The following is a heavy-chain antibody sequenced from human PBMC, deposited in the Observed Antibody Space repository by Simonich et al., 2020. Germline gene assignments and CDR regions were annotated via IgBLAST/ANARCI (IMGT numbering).Heavy chain of an antibody. CDR2: ISSSGSTI. CDR3: ARHYYGDYYFDY. D-gene: IGHD4-17*01. Sequence: EVQLVESGGGLVQPGGSLSLSCAASGFTFSCYEMNWVRQAPGKGLELVSYISSSGSTIYYADSVKGRFTISRDNAKNSLYLQMNSLRAEDTAVYYCARHYYGDYYFDYWGQGTLVTVSS. CDR1: GFTFSCYE. J-gene: IGHJ4*02. V-gene: IGHV3-48*03.